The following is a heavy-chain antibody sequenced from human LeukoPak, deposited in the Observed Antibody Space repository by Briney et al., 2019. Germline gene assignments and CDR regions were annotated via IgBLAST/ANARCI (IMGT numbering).Heavy chain of an antibody. CDR1: GYTFTSSG. V-gene: IGHV1-18*01. D-gene: IGHD6-13*01. CDR3: ARQGSSWYDDYFDY. Sequence: ASLKVSCKASGYTFTSSGVSWVRQASGHGLVWMGWISAYNGNTNYAQKLQGRVTMTTDTSTSTAYMELRSLRSDDTAVYYCARQGSSWYDDYFDYWGQGTLVTVSS. J-gene: IGHJ4*02. CDR2: ISAYNGNT.